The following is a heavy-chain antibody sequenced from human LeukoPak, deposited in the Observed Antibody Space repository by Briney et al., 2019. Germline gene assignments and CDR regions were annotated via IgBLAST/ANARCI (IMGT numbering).Heavy chain of an antibody. CDR3: ANSFDN. CDR2: INPNSGDT. J-gene: IGHJ4*02. CDR1: GGTFSSYA. Sequence: ASVKVSCKASGGTFSSYAISWVRQAPGQGLEWMGWINPNSGDTKYAHKFQDRVTLTRDTSLSTAYMEMRGLKSADTAVYYCANSFDNWGQGTLVTVSS. V-gene: IGHV1-2*02.